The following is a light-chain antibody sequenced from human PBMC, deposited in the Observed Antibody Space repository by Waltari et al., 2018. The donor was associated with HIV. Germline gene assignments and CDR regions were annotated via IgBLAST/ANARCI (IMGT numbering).Light chain of an antibody. J-gene: IGLJ2*01. CDR2: EVF. Sequence: QSALTQPPSASGSPGQSVTISCTGKTSDVGAYNYVSWYQQHPGKAPKLMIYEVFKRPSGVPDRLSGSKSGYTASLAVSGLQAEDEADYYCTSYAGRNTLVFGGGTRLTVL. CDR3: TSYAGRNTLV. CDR1: TSDVGAYNY. V-gene: IGLV2-8*01.